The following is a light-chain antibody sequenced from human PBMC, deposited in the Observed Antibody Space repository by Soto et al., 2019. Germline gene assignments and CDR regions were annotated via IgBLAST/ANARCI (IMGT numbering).Light chain of an antibody. CDR3: CSYAGSYSWV. J-gene: IGLJ3*02. CDR1: SSDVGAYNY. V-gene: IGLV2-11*01. CDR2: DVS. Sequence: QSALTQPRSVSGSPGQSVTISCTGTSSDVGAYNYVSWYQHHPGKAPKVMIYDVSERPSGVPDRFSGSKSDNKASLTIFGLQAEDEADYYCCSYAGSYSWVFGGGTKLTVL.